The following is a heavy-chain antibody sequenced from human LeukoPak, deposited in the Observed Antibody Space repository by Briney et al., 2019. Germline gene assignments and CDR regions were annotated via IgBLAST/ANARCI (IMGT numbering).Heavy chain of an antibody. CDR3: AKDRAFSSGYLIDY. V-gene: IGHV3-23*02. D-gene: IGHD3-22*01. CDR2: ISGNGAGT. Sequence: GGSLRLSCTPSGFTFSSHAMSWVRQAPGKGLEGVSGISGNGAGTYYGDSVKGRFTISRDNSKNTLYLQMNSLRAEDTAVYYCAKDRAFSSGYLIDYWGQGTLVTVSS. CDR1: GFTFSSHA. J-gene: IGHJ4*02.